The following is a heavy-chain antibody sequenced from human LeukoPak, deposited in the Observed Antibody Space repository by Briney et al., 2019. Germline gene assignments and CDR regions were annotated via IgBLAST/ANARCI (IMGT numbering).Heavy chain of an antibody. Sequence: GGSLRLSYAASGFTFSRYSMNWVRQAAGKGLEWVSSISSSSSYIYYADSVKGRFTISRDNAKNSLYLQMNRLRAEDTAVHYCARDRWFDPWGQGILVTVSS. CDR1: GFTFSRYS. J-gene: IGHJ5*02. V-gene: IGHV3-21*01. CDR3: ARDRWFDP. CDR2: ISSSSSYI.